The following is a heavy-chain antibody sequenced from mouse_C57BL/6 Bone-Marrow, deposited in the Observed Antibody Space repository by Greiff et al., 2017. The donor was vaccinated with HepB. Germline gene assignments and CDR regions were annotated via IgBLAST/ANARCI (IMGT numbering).Heavy chain of an antibody. V-gene: IGHV14-4*01. Sequence: VQLQQSGAELVRPGTSVKVSCKASGYAFTNYLIEWVKQRPEQGLEWIGWIDPENGDTEYASKFQGKATITADTSSNTAYLQLSSLTSEDTAVYYCTTAQATSYAMDYWGQGTSVTVSS. CDR3: TTAQATSYAMDY. J-gene: IGHJ4*01. CDR1: GYAFTNYL. CDR2: IDPENGDT. D-gene: IGHD3-2*02.